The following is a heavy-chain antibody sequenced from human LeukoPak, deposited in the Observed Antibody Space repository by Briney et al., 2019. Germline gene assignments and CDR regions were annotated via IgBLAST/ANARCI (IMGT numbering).Heavy chain of an antibody. Sequence: GSSVKVSCKASGGTFSSYAISWVRQAPGQGLEWMGGIIPIFGTANYAQKFQGRVTITADKSTSTVYMELSSLRSEDTGVYYCATVFQQRGYYYMDVWGKGTTVTVSS. D-gene: IGHD6-13*01. V-gene: IGHV1-69*06. J-gene: IGHJ6*03. CDR1: GGTFSSYA. CDR2: IIPIFGTA. CDR3: ATVFQQRGYYYMDV.